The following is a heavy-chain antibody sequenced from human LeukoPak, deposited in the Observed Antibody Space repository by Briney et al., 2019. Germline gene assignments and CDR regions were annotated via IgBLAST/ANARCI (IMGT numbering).Heavy chain of an antibody. V-gene: IGHV4-30-4*08. CDR1: GGSISSGDYY. CDR2: IYYSGST. CDR3: ARWTGLSDAFDI. Sequence: SETLSLTCTVSGGSISSGDYYWSWIRQPPGKGLEWIGYIYYSGSTYYNPSLKSRVTISVDTSKSQFSLKLSSVTAADTAVYYCARWTGLSDAFDIWGQGTMVTVSS. D-gene: IGHD3/OR15-3a*01. J-gene: IGHJ3*02.